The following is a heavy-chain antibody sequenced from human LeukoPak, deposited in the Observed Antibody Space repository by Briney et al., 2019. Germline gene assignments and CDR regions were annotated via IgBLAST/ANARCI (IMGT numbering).Heavy chain of an antibody. CDR3: ARATVVSPNY. V-gene: IGHV3-11*01. CDR1: GFTLSDHY. J-gene: IGHJ4*02. CDR2: ISSSGSTI. Sequence: GGSLRLSCVVSGFTLSDHYMDWVRQAPGKGLEWVSYISSSGSTIYYADSVKGRFTISRDNAKNSLYLQMNSLRAEDTAVYYCARATVVSPNYWGQGTLVTVSS. D-gene: IGHD4-23*01.